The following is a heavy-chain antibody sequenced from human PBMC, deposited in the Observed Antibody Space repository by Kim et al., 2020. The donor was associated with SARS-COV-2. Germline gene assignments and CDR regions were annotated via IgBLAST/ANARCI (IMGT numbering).Heavy chain of an antibody. CDR3: ARDRTESDYGDYEAIGYYYYYGMDV. J-gene: IGHJ6*02. Sequence: SETLSLTCTVSGGSISSYYWSWIRQPAGKGLEWIGRIYTSGSTNYNPSLKSRVTMSVDTSKNQFSLKLSSVTAADTAVYYCARDRTESDYGDYEAIGYYYYYGMDVWGQGTTVTVSS. CDR1: GGSISSYY. CDR2: IYTSGST. D-gene: IGHD4-17*01. V-gene: IGHV4-4*07.